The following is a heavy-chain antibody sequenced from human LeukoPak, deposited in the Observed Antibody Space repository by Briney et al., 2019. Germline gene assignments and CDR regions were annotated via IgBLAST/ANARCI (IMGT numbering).Heavy chain of an antibody. CDR2: ISSSGSTI. Sequence: GGSLRLSCAASGFTFSDYYMSWIRHAPGKGLEWVSYISSSGSTIYYADAVKGRFTISRDNAKNSLYLQMNSLRGEDTAVYYCARDTCSGGSCYPNYYYYYGMDVWGQGTTVTVSS. CDR3: ARDTCSGGSCYPNYYYYYGMDV. J-gene: IGHJ6*02. D-gene: IGHD2-15*01. V-gene: IGHV3-11*01. CDR1: GFTFSDYY.